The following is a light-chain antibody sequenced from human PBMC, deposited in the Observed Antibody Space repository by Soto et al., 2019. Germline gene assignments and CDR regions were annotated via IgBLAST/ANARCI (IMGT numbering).Light chain of an antibody. CDR3: SSYARSSTVL. CDR2: DVS. Sequence: QSVLTQPASVSGSPGQSITISCIGTSNDVGSYNFVSWYQKHPNTDPRLIIYDVSNRPSGVSNRFSGSKSDNTASLTISGLQAEDEADYYCSSYARSSTVLFGGGPKLTVL. J-gene: IGLJ2*01. CDR1: SNDVGSYNF. V-gene: IGLV2-14*03.